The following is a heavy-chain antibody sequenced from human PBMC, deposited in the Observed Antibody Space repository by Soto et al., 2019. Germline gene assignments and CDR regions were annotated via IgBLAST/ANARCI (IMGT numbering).Heavy chain of an antibody. CDR1: GFDFGNYG. Sequence: EVQLLEAGGGLVQPGGSLRLSCTASGFDFGNYGMSWVRQAPGKGLEWLSTIIYNGDTSYYADSVRGRFTISRENSKNTLYLQLNDLGAEDTAIYYCAKDYDYGDSLPFDYWGQGTLVNVSS. CDR2: IIYNGDTS. D-gene: IGHD4-17*01. J-gene: IGHJ4*02. CDR3: AKDYDYGDSLPFDY. V-gene: IGHV3-23*01.